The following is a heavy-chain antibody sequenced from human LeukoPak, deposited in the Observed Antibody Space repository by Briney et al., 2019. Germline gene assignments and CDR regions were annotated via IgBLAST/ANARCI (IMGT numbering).Heavy chain of an antibody. CDR3: ARGASVVAGSDNAFDI. CDR1: GFTFSSYS. V-gene: IGHV3-21*01. Sequence: GGSLRLSCAASGFTFSSYSMNWVRQAPGKGLEWVSSISSSSIYIYYADSVKGRFTISRDNAKKSVHLQMNSLRAEDTAVYYCARGASVVAGSDNAFDIWGQGTMVTVSS. J-gene: IGHJ3*02. CDR2: ISSSSIYI. D-gene: IGHD6-19*01.